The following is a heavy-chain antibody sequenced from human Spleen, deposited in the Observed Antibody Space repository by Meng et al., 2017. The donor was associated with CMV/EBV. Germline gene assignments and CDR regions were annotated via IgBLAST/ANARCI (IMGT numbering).Heavy chain of an antibody. CDR1: FTFSSYG. CDR3: AKGYCSSTNCLNWFDP. Sequence: FTFSSYGMHGVRQAPGKGLEWVAFIRYDGSNKYYADSVKGRFTITRDNSKNTLYLQMNSLRAEDTAVYYCAKGYCSSTNCLNWFDPWGQGTLVTVSS. D-gene: IGHD2-2*01. J-gene: IGHJ5*02. CDR2: IRYDGSNK. V-gene: IGHV3-30*02.